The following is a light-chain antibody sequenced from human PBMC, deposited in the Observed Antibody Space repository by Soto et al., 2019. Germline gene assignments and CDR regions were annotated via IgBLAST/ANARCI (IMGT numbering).Light chain of an antibody. CDR3: CSDSGATVL. V-gene: IGLV2-23*01. CDR2: EGT. CDR1: SSDFGSDNF. J-gene: IGLJ3*02. Sequence: QSALTQPASVSGSPGRSITISCTGTSSDFGSDNFVSWYQHHPDKAPRLMIYEGTKRHSGVSNRFSGSKSGNTASLTISGLQAEDEADSYCCSDSGATVLFGEGTKLTVL.